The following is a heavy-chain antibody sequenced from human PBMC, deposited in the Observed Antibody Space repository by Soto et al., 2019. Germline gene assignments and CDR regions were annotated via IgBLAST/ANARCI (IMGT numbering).Heavy chain of an antibody. CDR3: ARGIYVSVYYYGMDV. CDR2: TYHSGNP. D-gene: IGHD3-16*01. CDR1: GGSIRTGGYS. Sequence: SETLSLTCTVSGGSIRTGGYSWSWIRQPPGKGLEWIGNTYHSGNPYYNPSLKSRVTISVDGSKNQFSLKVSSVTAADTAVYYCARGIYVSVYYYGMDVWGQGTTVTVSS. V-gene: IGHV4-30-2*01. J-gene: IGHJ6*02.